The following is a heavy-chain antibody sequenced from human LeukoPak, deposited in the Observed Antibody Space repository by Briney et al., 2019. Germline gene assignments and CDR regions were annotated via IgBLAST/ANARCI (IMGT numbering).Heavy chain of an antibody. J-gene: IGHJ4*02. CDR1: GGSFSGYY. Sequence: SENLSLTCAVYGGSFSGYYWSWIRQPPGKGLEWIGEINHSGSTNYNPSLKSRVTISVDTSKNQFSLKPSSVTAADTAVYYCASTQYYYDSSGYLNWGQGTLVTVSS. CDR3: ASTQYYYDSSGYLN. CDR2: INHSGST. V-gene: IGHV4-34*01. D-gene: IGHD3-22*01.